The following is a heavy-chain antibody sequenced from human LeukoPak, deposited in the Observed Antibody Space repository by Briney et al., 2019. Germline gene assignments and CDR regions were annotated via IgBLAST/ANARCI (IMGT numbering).Heavy chain of an antibody. CDR1: EFTFTNHP. J-gene: IGHJ3*01. D-gene: IGHD3/OR15-3a*01. V-gene: IGHV3-64*02. Sequence: GGSLRLSCAASEFTFTNHPMHWVRQTSGKRLEYVSAISPSGHRTWYADSVRGRFTISRDNSKNTMYLQMGSLRPEDMGVYYCARAFRPASDPHDFYDFWGRGTTVTVSS. CDR2: ISPSGHRT. CDR3: ARAFRPASDPHDFYDF.